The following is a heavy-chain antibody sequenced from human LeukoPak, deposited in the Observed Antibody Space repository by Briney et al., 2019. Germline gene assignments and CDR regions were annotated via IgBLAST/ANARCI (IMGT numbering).Heavy chain of an antibody. D-gene: IGHD6-19*01. Sequence: PGRSLRLSCAASGFTFSSYAMHWVRQAPGKGLGWVAVISYDGSNKYYADSVKGRFTISRDNSKNTLYLQMNSLRAEDTAVYYCARDRYSSGWYYFDYWGQGTLVTVSS. V-gene: IGHV3-30*04. CDR2: ISYDGSNK. J-gene: IGHJ4*02. CDR1: GFTFSSYA. CDR3: ARDRYSSGWYYFDY.